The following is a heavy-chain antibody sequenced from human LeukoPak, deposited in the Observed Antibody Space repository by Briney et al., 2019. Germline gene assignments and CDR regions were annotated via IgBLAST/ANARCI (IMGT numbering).Heavy chain of an antibody. D-gene: IGHD4-17*01. CDR2: IHPSGGST. V-gene: IGHV1-46*01. CDR3: ARAHLHYGDSIHDLDY. Sequence: GASVKVSCKASGYTFTSYYMHWVRQSPGQGLECMGIIHPSGGSTSYAQKFQGRVTMTRDTSTSTVYMELSSLRSEDTAVYYCARAHLHYGDSIHDLDYWGQGTLVTVSS. CDR1: GYTFTSYY. J-gene: IGHJ4*02.